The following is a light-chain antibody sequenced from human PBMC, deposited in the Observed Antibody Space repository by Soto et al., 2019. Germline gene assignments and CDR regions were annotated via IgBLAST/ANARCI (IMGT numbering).Light chain of an antibody. CDR2: EVS. Sequence: SALTQPPSASGSPGQSVTISCSGTSRDIGGYNYVSWHQQHPGKAPKLMIYEVSKRPSGVPDRFSGSKSGNTASLIVSGLQAEDEADYYCSSYAGSNNFVFGTG. J-gene: IGLJ1*01. CDR1: SRDIGGYNY. V-gene: IGLV2-8*01. CDR3: SSYAGSNNFV.